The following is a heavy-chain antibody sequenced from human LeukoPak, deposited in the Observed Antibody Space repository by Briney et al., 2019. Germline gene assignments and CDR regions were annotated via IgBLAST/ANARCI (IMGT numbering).Heavy chain of an antibody. V-gene: IGHV4-30-4*01. CDR1: GGSISSGDYY. CDR2: IYYSGST. CDR3: ARVDCSGGSCYSGY. D-gene: IGHD2-15*01. J-gene: IGHJ4*02. Sequence: PSETLSLTCTVSGGSISSGDYYWSWIRQPPGKGLEWIGYIYYSGSTYYNPSLKSRVTISVDTSKNQFSLKLSSVTAADTAVYYCARVDCSGGSCYSGYWGQGTLVTVSS.